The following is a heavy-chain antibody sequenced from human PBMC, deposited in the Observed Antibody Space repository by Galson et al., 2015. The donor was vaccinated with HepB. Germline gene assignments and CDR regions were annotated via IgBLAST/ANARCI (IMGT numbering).Heavy chain of an antibody. Sequence: SLRLSCAASGFTFSSYGMHWVRQAPGKGLEWVAVISYDGSNKYYADSVKGRFTISRDNSKNTLYLQMNSLRAEDTAVYYCAKDSSSRYYYDSSGYYLDYWGQGTLVTVSS. CDR1: GFTFSSYG. V-gene: IGHV3-30*18. J-gene: IGHJ4*02. CDR3: AKDSSSRYYYDSSGYYLDY. CDR2: ISYDGSNK. D-gene: IGHD3-22*01.